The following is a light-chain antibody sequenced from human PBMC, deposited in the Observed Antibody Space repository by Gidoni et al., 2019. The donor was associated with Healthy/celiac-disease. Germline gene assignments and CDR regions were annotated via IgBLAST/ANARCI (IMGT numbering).Light chain of an antibody. Sequence: EIVLTQSPGTLSLSPGERATLSCRASQSVSSSYLAWYQQKPGQAPRLLIYGASSRATGIPDRFSGSGSGTDFTLTISRLEPEDFAVNYCQQYGSSQGTFGGGTKVEIK. CDR2: GAS. CDR1: QSVSSSY. CDR3: QQYGSSQGT. J-gene: IGKJ4*01. V-gene: IGKV3-20*01.